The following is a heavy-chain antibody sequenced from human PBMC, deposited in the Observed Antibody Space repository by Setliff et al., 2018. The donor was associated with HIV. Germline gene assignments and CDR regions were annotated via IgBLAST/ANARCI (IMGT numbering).Heavy chain of an antibody. J-gene: IGHJ6*02. CDR3: ARTTIFGVAQVFYYYYGMDV. Sequence: LRLSCAASGFAVSDNYMNWVRQAPGKGLEWVSVIYGDGSTYYADSVKGRFTISRDISKNTLYLQMNSLRAEDTAVYYCARTTIFGVAQVFYYYYGMDVWGHGTTVTVSS. CDR2: IYGDGST. V-gene: IGHV3-53*01. D-gene: IGHD3-3*01. CDR1: GFAVSDNY.